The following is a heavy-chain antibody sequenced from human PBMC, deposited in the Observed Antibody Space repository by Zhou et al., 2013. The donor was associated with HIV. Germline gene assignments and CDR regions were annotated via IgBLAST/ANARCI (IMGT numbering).Heavy chain of an antibody. Sequence: QVQLQESGPGVVKPSETLSLTCTVSGGFISSYYWSWIRQPPGKGLEWIGNIYSSGSTNYNPSLKSRITISLDTSKNQFSLKVSSVTAADTAVYYCARGTADQWLVGFFDYWGQGTLVTVSS. CDR2: IYSSGST. D-gene: IGHD6-19*01. V-gene: IGHV4-4*09. CDR3: ARGTADQWLVGFFDY. CDR1: GGFISSYY. J-gene: IGHJ4*02.